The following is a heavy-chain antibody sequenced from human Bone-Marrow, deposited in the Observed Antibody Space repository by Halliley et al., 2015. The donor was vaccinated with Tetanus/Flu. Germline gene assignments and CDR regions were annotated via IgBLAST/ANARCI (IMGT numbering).Heavy chain of an antibody. V-gene: IGHV3-64D*09. CDR3: VKDAVSGDHGRYYFDY. Sequence: SLRLSCSASGFIFSNYAMHWVRQAPGKGLEYVSAIGSNGDSTYYADSLKGRFTISRDNSKNTLYLQMSSLRAEDTAIYYCVKDAVSGDHGRYYFDYWGQGTLVTVSS. J-gene: IGHJ4*02. CDR1: GFIFSNYA. D-gene: IGHD4-17*01. CDR2: IGSNGDST.